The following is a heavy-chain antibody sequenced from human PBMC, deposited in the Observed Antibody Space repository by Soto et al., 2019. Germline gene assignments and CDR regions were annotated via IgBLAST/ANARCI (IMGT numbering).Heavy chain of an antibody. J-gene: IGHJ6*02. CDR3: ARDKGFWSGYGTPNYYYGMDV. D-gene: IGHD3-3*01. CDR1: GYTFTGYY. CDR2: INPNSGGT. V-gene: IGHV1-2*04. Sequence: GASVKVSCKASGYTFTGYYMHWVRQAPGQGLEWMGWINPNSGGTNYAQKFQGWVTMTRDTSISTAYMELSRLRSDDTAVYYCARDKGFWSGYGTPNYYYGMDVWGQGTTVTVSS.